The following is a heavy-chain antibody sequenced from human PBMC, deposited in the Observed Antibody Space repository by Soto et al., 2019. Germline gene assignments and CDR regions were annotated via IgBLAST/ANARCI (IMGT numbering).Heavy chain of an antibody. CDR3: ATLTADF. V-gene: IGHV2-5*02. CDR1: GFSLTTGVG. CDR2: VYWDDDE. J-gene: IGHJ4*02. Sequence: ITLEESGPTLVKPTETLTLTCTCSGFSLTTGVGVGLVRQPPGKALEWLALVYWDDDEHYTPSLMSRLTITKDISKGQVVLTMTNMDPVDTATYYCATLTADFWGPGTLVTVSS.